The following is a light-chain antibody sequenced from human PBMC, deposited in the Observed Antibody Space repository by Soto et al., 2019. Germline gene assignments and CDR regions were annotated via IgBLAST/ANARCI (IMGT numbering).Light chain of an antibody. CDR2: AAS. J-gene: IGKJ2*01. Sequence: DIQMTQSPYSLSASVGDRVTITCRASQSISSYLNWYQQKPGKAPKLLIYAASSLQYGVPSRFSGSGSGTDFTLTISSLQPEDFATYYCQQSYSTPLYTFGQGTKLEIK. CDR1: QSISSY. V-gene: IGKV1-39*01. CDR3: QQSYSTPLYT.